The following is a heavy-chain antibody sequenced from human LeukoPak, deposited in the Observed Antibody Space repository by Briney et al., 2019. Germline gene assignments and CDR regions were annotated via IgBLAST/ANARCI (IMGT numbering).Heavy chain of an antibody. CDR2: IYYSGST. Sequence: PSQTLSLTCTVSGGSISSGDYYWSWIRQPPGKGLEWIGYIYYSGSTYYNPSLKSRVTISVATSKNQFSLKLSSVTAADTAVYYCASPPTTGRYAFDIWGQGTMVTVSS. J-gene: IGHJ3*02. V-gene: IGHV4-30-4*01. CDR3: ASPPTTGRYAFDI. D-gene: IGHD3-10*01. CDR1: GGSISSGDYY.